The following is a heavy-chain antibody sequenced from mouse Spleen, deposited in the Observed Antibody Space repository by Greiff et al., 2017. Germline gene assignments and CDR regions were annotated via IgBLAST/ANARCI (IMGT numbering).Heavy chain of an antibody. CDR2: ISSGGSYT. CDR3: ARREAYYFDY. J-gene: IGHJ2*01. Sequence: EVQRVESGGDLVKPGGSLKLSCAASGFTFSSYGMSWVRQTPDKRLEWVATISSGGSYTYYPDSVKGRFTISRDNAKNTLYLQMSSLKSEDTAMYYCARREAYYFDYWGQGTTLTVSS. CDR1: GFTFSSYG. V-gene: IGHV5-6*01.